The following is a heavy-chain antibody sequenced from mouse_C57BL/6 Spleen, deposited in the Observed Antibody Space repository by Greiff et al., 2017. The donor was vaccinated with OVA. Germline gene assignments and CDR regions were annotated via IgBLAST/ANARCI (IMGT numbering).Heavy chain of an antibody. CDR2: ISSGSSTI. J-gene: IGHJ2*01. V-gene: IGHV5-17*01. CDR1: GFTFSDYG. Sequence: EVKLMESGGGLVKPGGSLKLSCAASGFTFSDYGMHWVRQAPEKGLEWVAYISSGSSTIYYADTVKGRFTISRDNAKNTLFRQMTSLRSEDTAMYYCARPTVVAYYFDYWGQGTTLTVSS. CDR3: ARPTVVAYYFDY. D-gene: IGHD1-1*01.